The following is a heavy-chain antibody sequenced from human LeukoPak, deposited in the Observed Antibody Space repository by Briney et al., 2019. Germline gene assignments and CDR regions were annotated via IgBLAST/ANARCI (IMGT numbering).Heavy chain of an antibody. CDR1: GGSISSGDYY. Sequence: SETLSLTCTVSGGSISSGDYYWSWIRQLPGKGLEWIGYIYYSGSTYYNPSLKSRVTISVDTSKNQFSLKLSSVTAADTAVYYCARGLPYYYYGMDVWGQGTTVTVSS. V-gene: IGHV4-30-4*01. J-gene: IGHJ6*02. CDR3: ARGLPYYYYGMDV. CDR2: IYYSGST.